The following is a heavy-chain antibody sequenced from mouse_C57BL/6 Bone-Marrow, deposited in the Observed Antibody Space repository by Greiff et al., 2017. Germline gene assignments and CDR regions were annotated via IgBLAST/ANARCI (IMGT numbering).Heavy chain of an antibody. V-gene: IGHV1-4*01. CDR3: ARHYGSSDWYVDV. CDR1: GYTFTSYT. CDR2: INPSSGYT. Sequence: LVESGAELARPGASVKMSCKASGYTFTSYTMHWVKQRPGQGLEWIGYINPSSGYTKYNQKFKDKATLTADKSSSTAYMQLSSLTSEDSAVYYCARHYGSSDWYVDVWGTGTTVTVSS. J-gene: IGHJ1*03. D-gene: IGHD1-1*01.